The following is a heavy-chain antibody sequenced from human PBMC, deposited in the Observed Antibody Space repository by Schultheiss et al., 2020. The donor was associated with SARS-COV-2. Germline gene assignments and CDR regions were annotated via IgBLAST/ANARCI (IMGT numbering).Heavy chain of an antibody. V-gene: IGHV4-4*02. CDR1: GGSISSSNW. D-gene: IGHD1-14*01. J-gene: IGHJ5*02. CDR3: ARDTNLARGWFDP. CDR2: IYHSGST. Sequence: SETLSLTCAVSGGSISSSNWWSWVRQPPGKGLEWIGEIYHSGSTNYNPSLKSRVTISVDKSNNQFSLNLSSVTAADTAVYYCARDTNLARGWFDPWGQGTLVTVSS.